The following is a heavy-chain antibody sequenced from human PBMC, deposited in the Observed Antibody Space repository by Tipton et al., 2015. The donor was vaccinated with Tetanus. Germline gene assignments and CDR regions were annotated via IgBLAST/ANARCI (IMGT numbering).Heavy chain of an antibody. CDR2: IYYSGTT. Sequence: TLSLTCTVSGGPIISGTPYWGWIRQFPGKGLEWIGNIYYSGTTYYNSPLKSRVTISLDTSKNQLSLKMTSVTAADTAVYYCARQADNWFDPWGQGTLVAVSS. J-gene: IGHJ5*02. CDR3: ARQADNWFDP. V-gene: IGHV4-39*01. CDR1: GGPIISGTPY.